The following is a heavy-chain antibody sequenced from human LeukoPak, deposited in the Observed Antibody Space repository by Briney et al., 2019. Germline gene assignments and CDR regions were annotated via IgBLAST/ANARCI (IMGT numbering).Heavy chain of an antibody. CDR1: GYTFTGYY. J-gene: IGHJ4*02. CDR2: IYPNSGGT. CDR3: ARDRTSGWYYFDY. D-gene: IGHD6-19*01. V-gene: IGHV1-2*02. Sequence: ASVKVSCKASGYTFTGYYMHWVRQAPGQGLEWMGWIYPNSGGTNYAQKFQGRVTMTRDTSISTAYMELSRLRSDDTAVYYCARDRTSGWYYFDYWGQGTLVTVSS.